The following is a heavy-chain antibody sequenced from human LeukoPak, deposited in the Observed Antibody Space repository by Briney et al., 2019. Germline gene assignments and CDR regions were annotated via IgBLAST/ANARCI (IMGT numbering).Heavy chain of an antibody. D-gene: IGHD1-26*01. Sequence: ASVKVSYKASGYTVSPYYIHWVRQSPGQGLDWMGCINPNRGDTNYAQKFQGRFSVARDTYINPAYMELSRLTSDDTSVYYCARTLPNYYSAMDVCGQGTTVTVSS. V-gene: IGHV1-2*02. J-gene: IGHJ6*02. CDR2: INPNRGDT. CDR1: GYTVSPYY. CDR3: ARTLPNYYSAMDV.